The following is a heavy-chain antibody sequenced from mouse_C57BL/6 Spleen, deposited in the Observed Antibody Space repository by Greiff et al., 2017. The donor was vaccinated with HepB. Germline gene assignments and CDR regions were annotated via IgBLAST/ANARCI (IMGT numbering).Heavy chain of an antibody. D-gene: IGHD1-1*01. CDR1: GFTFSDYY. J-gene: IGHJ4*01. Sequence: EVQGVESGGGLVQPGGSLKLSCAASGFTFSDYYMYWVRQTPEKRLEWVAYISNGGGSTYYPDTVKGRFTISRDNAKNTLYLQMSRLKSEDTAMYYLARLYYGSSYAMDYWGQGTSVTVSS. CDR2: ISNGGGST. V-gene: IGHV5-12*01. CDR3: ARLYYGSSYAMDY.